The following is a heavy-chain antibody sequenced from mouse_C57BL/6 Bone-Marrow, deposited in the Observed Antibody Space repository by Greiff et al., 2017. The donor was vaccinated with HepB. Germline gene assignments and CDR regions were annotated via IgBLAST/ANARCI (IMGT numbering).Heavy chain of an antibody. CDR2: ISDGGSYT. J-gene: IGHJ4*01. Sequence: EVKVVESGGGLVKPGGSLKLSCAASGFTFSSYAMSWVRQTPEKRLEWVATISDGGSYTYYPDNVKGRFTISRDNAKNNLYLQMSHLKSEDTAMYYCAYGSSLYYAMDYWGQGTSVTVSS. V-gene: IGHV5-4*03. CDR1: GFTFSSYA. CDR3: AYGSSLYYAMDY. D-gene: IGHD1-1*01.